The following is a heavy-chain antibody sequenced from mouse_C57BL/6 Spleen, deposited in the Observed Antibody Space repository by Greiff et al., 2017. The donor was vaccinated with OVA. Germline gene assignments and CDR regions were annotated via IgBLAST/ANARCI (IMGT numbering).Heavy chain of an antibody. Sequence: EVQRVESGGGLVKPGGSLKLSCAASGFTFSSYTMSWVRQTPEKRLEWVATISGGGGNTYYPASVKGRFTISRDNAKNTLYLQMSSLRSEDTALYYCARPFYDGFAYWGQGTLVTVSA. CDR3: ARPFYDGFAY. CDR1: GFTFSSYT. J-gene: IGHJ3*01. D-gene: IGHD2-12*01. V-gene: IGHV5-9*01. CDR2: ISGGGGNT.